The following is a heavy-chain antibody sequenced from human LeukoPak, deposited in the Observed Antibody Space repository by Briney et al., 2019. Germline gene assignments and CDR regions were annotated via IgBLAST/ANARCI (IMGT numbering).Heavy chain of an antibody. V-gene: IGHV3-48*04. CDR1: GFTFSSYS. J-gene: IGHJ4*02. CDR2: ISSSSTI. CDR3: ARGGIVGATHFDY. Sequence: GGSLRLSCAASGFTFSSYSMNWVRQAPGKGLEWVSYISSSSTIYYADSVKGRFTISRDNAKNSLYLQMNSLRAEDTAVYYCARGGIVGATHFDYWGQGTLVTVSS. D-gene: IGHD1-26*01.